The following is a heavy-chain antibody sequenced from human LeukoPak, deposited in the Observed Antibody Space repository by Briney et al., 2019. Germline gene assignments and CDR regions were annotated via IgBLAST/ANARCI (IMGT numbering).Heavy chain of an antibody. Sequence: GGSLRFSCAASGFTFSSYWVSWVRQAPGKGLEWVSNINQDGSEKYYVDSVKGRFTISRDNAKNSLSLQMNSLRAEETAVYYCARGMGPQGWGYFGYWGQGTLVTVSS. CDR1: GFTFSSYW. CDR3: ARGMGPQGWGYFGY. CDR2: INQDGSEK. V-gene: IGHV3-7*01. D-gene: IGHD7-27*01. J-gene: IGHJ4*02.